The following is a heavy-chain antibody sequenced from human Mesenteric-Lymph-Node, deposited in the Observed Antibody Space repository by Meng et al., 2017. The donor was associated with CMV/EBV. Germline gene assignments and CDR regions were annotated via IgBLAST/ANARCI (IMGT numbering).Heavy chain of an antibody. J-gene: IGHJ4*02. D-gene: IGHD6-13*01. CDR2: INHSGST. V-gene: IGHV4-34*01. CDR3: ARSRSSSWYAMD. Sequence: LTCAVYGGSFSGSYWGWIRQPPGKGLEWIGEINHSGSTNYNPSLKSRVTISVDTSKNQFSLKLSSVTAADTAVYYCARSRSSSWYAMDWGQGTLVTVSS. CDR1: GGSFSGSY.